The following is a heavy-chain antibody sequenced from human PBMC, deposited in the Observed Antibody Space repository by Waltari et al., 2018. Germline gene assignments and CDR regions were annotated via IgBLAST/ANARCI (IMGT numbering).Heavy chain of an antibody. J-gene: IGHJ4*02. D-gene: IGHD3-3*01. CDR3: ARCLAGLRFLQWLHFDS. V-gene: IGHV1-2*02. CDR2: INPISGGT. CDR1: GYIFTGYY. Sequence: QVQLVQSGAEVKKPGASVKVSCKASGYIFTGYYMHWVRQAPGQGLEWMGWINPISGGTTYAQRFQGRVTMTRDTSISTVYMELSSLRSDDTAVYYCARCLAGLRFLQWLHFDSWGQGTLVTVSS.